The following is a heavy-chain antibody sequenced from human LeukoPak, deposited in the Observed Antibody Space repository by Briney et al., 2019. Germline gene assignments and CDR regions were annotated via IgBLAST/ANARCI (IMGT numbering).Heavy chain of an antibody. Sequence: PGGSLRLSCAASGFTFSSYSMNWVRQAPGKGLEWVSSISSSSSYIYYADSVKGRFTISRDNAKNSLYLQMNSLRAEDTAVYYCAGDRPARRDDAFDIWGQGTMVTVSS. CDR2: ISSSSSYI. V-gene: IGHV3-21*01. D-gene: IGHD6-6*01. CDR1: GFTFSSYS. CDR3: AGDRPARRDDAFDI. J-gene: IGHJ3*02.